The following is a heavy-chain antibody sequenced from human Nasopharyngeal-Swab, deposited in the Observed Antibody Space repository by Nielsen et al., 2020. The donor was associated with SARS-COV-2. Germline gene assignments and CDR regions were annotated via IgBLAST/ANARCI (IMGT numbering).Heavy chain of an antibody. CDR3: AKPHLRYYDWLLFDY. D-gene: IGHD3-9*01. CDR2: IYSSGSI. V-gene: IGHV3-53*01. Sequence: GESLKISCAASGFNVSNNYMTWVRQAPGKGLEWVSIIYSSGSIYHADSVKGRFIISRDTSKNTLSLRMNSLRVEDTAVYYCAKPHLRYYDWLLFDYWGQGTLVTVSS. CDR1: GFNVSNNY. J-gene: IGHJ4*02.